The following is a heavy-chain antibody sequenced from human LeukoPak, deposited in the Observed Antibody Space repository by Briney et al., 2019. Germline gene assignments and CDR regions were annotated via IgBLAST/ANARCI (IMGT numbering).Heavy chain of an antibody. CDR2: ISRGGNTI. Sequence: GGSLRLSCAASGFSFSDYYMSWIRQAPGKGLEWVSYISRGGNTIYYADSVKGRFTISRDNAKNFLYLQMGSLRAEDTAMYYCAGKSGVSGFFDSWGQGTLVTVSS. V-gene: IGHV3-11*01. CDR1: GFSFSDYY. J-gene: IGHJ4*02. CDR3: AGKSGVSGFFDS. D-gene: IGHD5/OR15-5a*01.